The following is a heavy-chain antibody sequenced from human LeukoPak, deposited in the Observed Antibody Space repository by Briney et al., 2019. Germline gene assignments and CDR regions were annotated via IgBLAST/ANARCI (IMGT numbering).Heavy chain of an antibody. D-gene: IGHD4-11*01. CDR1: GFTFNHYA. CDR2: IWSDGTNR. J-gene: IGHJ4*02. V-gene: IGHV3-33*06. CDR3: AKDAQRGFDYSNSPEC. Sequence: PGGSLRLSCAATGFTFNHYAMHWVRQAPGKGLEWVAVIWSDGTNRYYADSVKGRFTISRDDAGKTVYLQMSSLRPEDTGVYYCAKDAQRGFDYSNSPECWGQGTPVTVST.